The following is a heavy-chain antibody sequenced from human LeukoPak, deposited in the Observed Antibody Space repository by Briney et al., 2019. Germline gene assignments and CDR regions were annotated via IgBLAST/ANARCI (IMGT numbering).Heavy chain of an antibody. CDR2: INPNSGGT. D-gene: IGHD4-17*01. V-gene: IGHV1-2*02. Sequence: ASVKVSCKASGYTFTGYYMHWVRQASGQGLEWMGWINPNSGGTNYAQKFQGRVTMTRDTSISTAYMELSRLRSDDTAVYYCARGRMDGDYVDYWGQGTLVTVSS. CDR3: ARGRMDGDYVDY. J-gene: IGHJ4*02. CDR1: GYTFTGYY.